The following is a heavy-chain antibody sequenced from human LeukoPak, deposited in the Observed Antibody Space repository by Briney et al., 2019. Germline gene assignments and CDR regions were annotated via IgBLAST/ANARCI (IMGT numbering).Heavy chain of an antibody. Sequence: GGSLRLSCAASGFTFSSYSMNWVRQAPGKGLEWVSSISSSSSYIYYADSVKGRFTISRDNAKNSLYLQMNSLRVEDTAVYYCARAPTVLVGYCSSSSCQADYWGQGTLVTVSS. CDR3: ARAPTVLVGYCSSSSCQADY. D-gene: IGHD2-2*01. CDR1: GFTFSSYS. V-gene: IGHV3-21*01. CDR2: ISSSSSYI. J-gene: IGHJ4*02.